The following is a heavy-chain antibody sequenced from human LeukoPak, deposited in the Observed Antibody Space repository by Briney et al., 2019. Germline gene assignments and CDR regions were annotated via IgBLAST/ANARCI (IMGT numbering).Heavy chain of an antibody. D-gene: IGHD2/OR15-2a*01. V-gene: IGHV3-30*04. CDR2: ISYDGSNK. CDR3: ARDYLSY. J-gene: IGHJ4*02. Sequence: GRSLRLSCAASGFTFSSYAMHWVRQAPGKGLEWVAVISYDGSNKYYADSVKGRFTISRDNSKNTLYLQMNSLRVEDTAVYYCARDYLSYWGQGTLVTVSS. CDR1: GFTFSSYA.